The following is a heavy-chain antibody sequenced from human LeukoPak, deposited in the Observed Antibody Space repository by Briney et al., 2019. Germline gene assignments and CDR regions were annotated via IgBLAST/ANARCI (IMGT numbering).Heavy chain of an antibody. CDR2: IYYSEST. V-gene: IGHV4-59*01. J-gene: IGHJ3*02. CDR1: GGSISSYY. CDR3: ARPYCSSTSCYGAFDI. D-gene: IGHD2-2*01. Sequence: PSEALSLTCTVSGGSISSYYWSWIRQPPGKGLEWIGYIYYSESTNYNPSLKSRVTISVDTSKNQFSLKLSSVTAADTAVYYCARPYCSSTSCYGAFDIWGQGTMVTVSS.